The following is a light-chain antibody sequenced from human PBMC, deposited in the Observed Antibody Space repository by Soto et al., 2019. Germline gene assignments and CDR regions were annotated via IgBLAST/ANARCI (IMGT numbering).Light chain of an antibody. CDR1: QSISVH. V-gene: IGKV1-39*01. J-gene: IGKJ2*01. Sequence: DIQMTQSPSSLSASVGDTVTITCRASQSISVHLNWYQQKPGKVPKLLIYAASNLQIGVPSSFIGSGSETDFALTISSLQPEDFATYYCQQSYITPYTFGQGTKLQIK. CDR2: AAS. CDR3: QQSYITPYT.